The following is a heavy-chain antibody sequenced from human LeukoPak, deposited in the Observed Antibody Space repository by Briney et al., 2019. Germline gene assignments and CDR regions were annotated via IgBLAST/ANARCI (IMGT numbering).Heavy chain of an antibody. CDR3: AKHSGSYFIYYVDS. J-gene: IGHJ4*02. CDR1: GFTFSSYG. CDR2: ISGSGYNT. V-gene: IGHV3-23*01. Sequence: GGSLRLSYAASGFTFSSYGMSWVRQAPAKGLEWVATISGSGYNTYYADSVKGRFTISRDNSANTLFLHMSSLRAEDTALYYCAKHSGSYFIYYVDSWGQGTLVTVSS. D-gene: IGHD1-26*01.